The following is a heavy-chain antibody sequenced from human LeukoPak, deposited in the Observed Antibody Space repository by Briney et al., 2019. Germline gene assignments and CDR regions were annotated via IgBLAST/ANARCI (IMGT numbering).Heavy chain of an antibody. D-gene: IGHD3-3*01. CDR1: VGSFSVYY. CDR3: ARFLGRFDY. CDR2: INHSGST. V-gene: IGHV4-34*01. Sequence: SETLSLTCAVYVGSFSVYYWSCIRQPPGKGLECIGEINHSGSTNYNASLKSRVTISVDTSKNQFSLKLSSVTAADTAVYYCARFLGRFDYWGQGTLVTVSS. J-gene: IGHJ4*02.